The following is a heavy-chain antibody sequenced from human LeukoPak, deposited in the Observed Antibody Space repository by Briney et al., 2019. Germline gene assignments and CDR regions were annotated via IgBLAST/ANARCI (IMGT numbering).Heavy chain of an antibody. CDR1: GFIFSAYN. D-gene: IGHD5-12*01. CDR2: ISSGSSYI. J-gene: IGHJ4*02. CDR3: ARAPGYRSFLDY. Sequence: GGSLRLSCAASGFIFSAYNMNWVRQAPGKGLEWVSFISSGSSYIYYADSVKGRFTISRDNAKNSLYLQMNSLRAEDMAVYYCARAPGYRSFLDYWGQGTLVTVSS. V-gene: IGHV3-21*06.